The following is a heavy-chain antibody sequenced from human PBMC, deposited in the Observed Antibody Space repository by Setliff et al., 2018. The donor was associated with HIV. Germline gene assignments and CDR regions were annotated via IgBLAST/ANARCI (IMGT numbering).Heavy chain of an antibody. CDR3: TSDTGYILSGYRPHWYCDL. CDR2: IHIGGNT. D-gene: IGHD3-9*01. V-gene: IGHV4-61*02. Sequence: NLSETLSLTCTVSGGSINSVIYYWTWIRQPAGKGLEWLGRIHIGGNTNYNPSLKSRVTISSDTSQNLFSLKLTTVTAADAAVYYCTSDTGYILSGYRPHWYCDLWGRGTLVTVSS. CDR1: GGSINSVIYY. J-gene: IGHJ2*01.